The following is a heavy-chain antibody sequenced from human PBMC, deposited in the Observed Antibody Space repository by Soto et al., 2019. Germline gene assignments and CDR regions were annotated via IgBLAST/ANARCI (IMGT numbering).Heavy chain of an antibody. D-gene: IGHD2-2*01. CDR3: VKVLARGVGVPRFYFDS. Sequence: GGSLRLSCAASGFTFSNSWMHWVRQVSGKGLEWVSRINADGTSTSYADSVKGRFTISRDNAKNTLYLHVNSLRAEDTAVYYCVKVLARGVGVPRFYFDSWGQGALVTVS. CDR2: INADGTST. CDR1: GFTFSNSW. V-gene: IGHV3-74*01. J-gene: IGHJ4*02.